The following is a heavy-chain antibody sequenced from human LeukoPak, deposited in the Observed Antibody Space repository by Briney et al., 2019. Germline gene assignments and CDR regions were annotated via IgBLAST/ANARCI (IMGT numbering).Heavy chain of an antibody. CDR1: GYSISSGYY. J-gene: IGHJ5*02. CDR3: ARIEGYWYDFWSGSNWFDP. Sequence: SETLSLTWAVSGYSISSGYYWGWIRQPPGKGLEWIGSIYHSGSTYYNPSLKSRVTISVDTSKNQFSLKLSSVTAADTAVYYCARIEGYWYDFWSGSNWFDPWGQGTLVTVS. D-gene: IGHD3-3*01. CDR2: IYHSGST. V-gene: IGHV4-38-2*01.